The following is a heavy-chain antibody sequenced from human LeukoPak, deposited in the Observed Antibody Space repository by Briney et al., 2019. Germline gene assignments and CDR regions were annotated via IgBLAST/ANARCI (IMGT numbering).Heavy chain of an antibody. D-gene: IGHD3-3*01. CDR1: GYSFTTYW. CDR2: IYPGDSDT. Sequence: GESLKISCKASGYSFTTYWIAWVRQMPGKGLEWMGIIYPGDSDTRYSPSFQGQVTITADKSISTAYLQWSSLKASDTAMYYCARRAVTIFGPPDYWGQGTLVTVSS. V-gene: IGHV5-51*01. CDR3: ARRAVTIFGPPDY. J-gene: IGHJ4*02.